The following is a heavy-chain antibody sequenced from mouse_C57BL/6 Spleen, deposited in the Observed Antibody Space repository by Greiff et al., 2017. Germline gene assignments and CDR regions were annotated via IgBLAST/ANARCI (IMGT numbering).Heavy chain of an antibody. D-gene: IGHD2-4*01. J-gene: IGHJ3*01. CDR3: ARRWDYDEGAFAY. Sequence: EVQLQQSGPVLVKPGPSVKISCKASGFTFTDYYMHWVKQSHGKSLEWIGLVYPYNGGTSSNQKFKGKATLTVDTSSSTAYMELNSLTSEDSAVXYCARRWDYDEGAFAYWGQGTLVTVSA. CDR1: GFTFTDYY. CDR2: VYPYNGGT. V-gene: IGHV1-36*01.